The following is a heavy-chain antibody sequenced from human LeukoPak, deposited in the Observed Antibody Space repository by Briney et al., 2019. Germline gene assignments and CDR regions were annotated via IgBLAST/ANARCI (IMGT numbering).Heavy chain of an antibody. CDR3: ARAAPIAAAGSTHDAFDI. CDR2: INPNSGGT. V-gene: IGHV1-2*04. D-gene: IGHD6-13*01. J-gene: IGHJ3*02. CDR1: GYTFTSYT. Sequence: GASVKVSCKASGYTFTSYTMNWVRQAPGQGLEWMGWINPNSGGTNYAQKFQGWVTMARDTSISTAYVELSRLRSDDTAVYYCARAAPIAAAGSTHDAFDIWGQGTMVTVSS.